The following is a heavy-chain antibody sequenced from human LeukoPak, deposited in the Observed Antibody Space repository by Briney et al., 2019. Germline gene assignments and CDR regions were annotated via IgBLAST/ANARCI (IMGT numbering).Heavy chain of an antibody. J-gene: IGHJ4*02. V-gene: IGHV3-21*01. CDR3: AKGELLYFDY. CDR2: ISSSSSYI. CDR1: GFTFSSYS. Sequence: GGSLRLSCAASGFTFSSYSMNWVRQAPGKGLEWVSSISSSSSYIYYADSVKGRFTISRDDAKNSLYLQMNSLRAEDTAVYYCAKGELLYFDYWGQGTLVTVSS. D-gene: IGHD1-26*01.